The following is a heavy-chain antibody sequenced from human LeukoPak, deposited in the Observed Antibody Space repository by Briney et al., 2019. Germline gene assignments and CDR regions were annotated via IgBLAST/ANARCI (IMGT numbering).Heavy chain of an antibody. CDR1: GLTFDDYG. Sequence: PGGSLRLSCATSGLTFDDYGMSWVRQAPGKGLEWVSGINWNGGSTGYADSLKGRFTISRDNAKNSLYLQMNSLRAEDTALYYCARGYGSGEDGDYWGQGTLVTVSS. V-gene: IGHV3-20*04. CDR2: INWNGGST. CDR3: ARGYGSGEDGDY. J-gene: IGHJ4*02. D-gene: IGHD3-10*01.